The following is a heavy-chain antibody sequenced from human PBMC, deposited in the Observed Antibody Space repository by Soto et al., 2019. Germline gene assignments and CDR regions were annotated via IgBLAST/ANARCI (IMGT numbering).Heavy chain of an antibody. Sequence: SETLSLTCTVSGGSISSGDYYWSWIRQPPGKGLEWIGYIYYSGSTYYNPSLKSRVTISVDTSKNQFSLKLSSVTAADTAVYYCARVFSGIVPAASLGMDVWGQGTTVTVSS. CDR1: GGSISSGDYY. V-gene: IGHV4-30-4*01. CDR2: IYYSGST. J-gene: IGHJ6*02. D-gene: IGHD2-2*01. CDR3: ARVFSGIVPAASLGMDV.